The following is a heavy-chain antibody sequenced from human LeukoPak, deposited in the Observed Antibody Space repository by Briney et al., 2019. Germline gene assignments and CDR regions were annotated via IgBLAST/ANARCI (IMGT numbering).Heavy chain of an antibody. J-gene: IGHJ4*02. Sequence: GGSLRLSCAASGFTFSSYAMSWVRQAPGKGLEWVSAISGSGGSTYYADSVKGRFTISRDNSKNTLFLQMNSLRPEDTAVYYCARGTLETNGGIDYWGQGTMVTVSS. D-gene: IGHD7-27*01. V-gene: IGHV3-23*01. CDR2: ISGSGGST. CDR3: ARGTLETNGGIDY. CDR1: GFTFSSYA.